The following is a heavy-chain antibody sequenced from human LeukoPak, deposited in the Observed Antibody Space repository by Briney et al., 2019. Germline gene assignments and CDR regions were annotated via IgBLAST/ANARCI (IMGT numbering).Heavy chain of an antibody. D-gene: IGHD5-24*01. V-gene: IGHV4-31*03. CDR3: ARNRDGYNSFDY. CDR2: IYYSGSS. Sequence: SETLSLTCTVSGGSINNGGYYWSWIRQHPGKGLEWIGYIYYSGSSYYNPSLRSRVTISVDTSKNHFSLKLSSVTAADTAVYYCARNRDGYNSFDYWGQGTLVTVSS. CDR1: GGSINNGGYY. J-gene: IGHJ4*02.